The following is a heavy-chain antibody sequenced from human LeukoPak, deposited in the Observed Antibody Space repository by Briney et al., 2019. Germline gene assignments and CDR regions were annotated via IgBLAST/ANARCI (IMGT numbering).Heavy chain of an antibody. CDR1: GYAFTDYY. CDR2: INPYSGGT. J-gene: IGHJ4*02. D-gene: IGHD1-26*01. Sequence: ASVKVSCKASGYAFTDYYMHWVRQAPGQGLEWMGWINPYSGGTNYAQNFQGRVTMTRDTSISTGYMELSRLGSDDTAVYYCARVRGGNNYHFDYWGQGTLVTVSS. V-gene: IGHV1-2*02. CDR3: ARVRGGNNYHFDY.